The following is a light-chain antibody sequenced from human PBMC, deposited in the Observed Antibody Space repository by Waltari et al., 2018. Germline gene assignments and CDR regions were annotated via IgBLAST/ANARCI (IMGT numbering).Light chain of an antibody. CDR2: EVT. V-gene: IGLV2-23*02. Sequence: QSALTQPASVSGSPGQSITISCTGTSSDVGSYNLVSWYQQHPGKAPKLMIYEVTERPSGVSNRFSGSKSDNTASLTISGLQAEDEADYYCCSHAGSSIYVFGTGTKVTSL. CDR3: CSHAGSSIYV. J-gene: IGLJ1*01. CDR1: SSDVGSYNL.